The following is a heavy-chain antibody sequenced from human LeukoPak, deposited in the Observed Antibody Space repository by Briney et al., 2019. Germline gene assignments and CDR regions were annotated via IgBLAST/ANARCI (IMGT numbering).Heavy chain of an antibody. D-gene: IGHD3-10*01. CDR2: IYTSGST. CDR3: ARDWLVREVIILNWFDP. CDR1: GGSISSYY. J-gene: IGHJ5*02. V-gene: IGHV4-4*07. Sequence: PSETLSLTCTVSGGSISSYYWSWIRQPAGKGLEWIGRIYTSGSTNYNPSLKSRVTMSVDTSKNQFSLKLSSVTAADTAVYYCARDWLVREVIILNWFDPWGQGTLVTVSS.